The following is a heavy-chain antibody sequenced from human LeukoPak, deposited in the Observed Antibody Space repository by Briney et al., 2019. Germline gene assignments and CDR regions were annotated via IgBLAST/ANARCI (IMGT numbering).Heavy chain of an antibody. CDR2: IYPADSDI. Sequence: GESLKISCKGSGYRFTSYWIGWVRQTPGKGLEWMAIIYPADSDIRYSPSFQGQVTISADKSISTAYLQWSSLKASDTAMYYCARSLTAAAGDYWGQGTLVTVSS. CDR3: ARSLTAAAGDY. D-gene: IGHD6-25*01. V-gene: IGHV5-51*01. CDR1: GYRFTSYW. J-gene: IGHJ4*02.